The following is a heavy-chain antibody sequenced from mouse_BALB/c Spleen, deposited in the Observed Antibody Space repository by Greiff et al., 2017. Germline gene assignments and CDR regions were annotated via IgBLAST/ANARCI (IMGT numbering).Heavy chain of an antibody. D-gene: IGHD2-1*01. V-gene: IGHV5-6*02. CDR2: ISSGGSYT. CDR3: ARRGYYGNYSAMDY. J-gene: IGHJ4*01. CDR1: GFTFSSYG. Sequence: DVKLVESGGDLVKPGGSLKLSCAASGFTFSSYGMSWVRQTPDKRLEWVATISSGGSYTYYPDSVKGRFTISRDNAKNTLYLQMSSLKSEDTAMYYCARRGYYGNYSAMDYWGQGTSVTVSS.